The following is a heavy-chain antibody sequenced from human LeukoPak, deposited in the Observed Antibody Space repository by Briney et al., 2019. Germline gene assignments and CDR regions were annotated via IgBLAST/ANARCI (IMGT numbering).Heavy chain of an antibody. CDR2: ISSSGSTI. J-gene: IGHJ3*02. CDR1: GFTFSDYY. CDR3: ARGVRRLWFGEPTGAFDI. Sequence: GGSLRLSCAASGFTFSDYYMSWIRRAPGKGLEWVACISSSGSTIYYADSVKGRFTISRDNAKNSLCLQMNSLRAEDTAVYYCARGVRRLWFGEPTGAFDIWGQGTMVTVSS. D-gene: IGHD3-10*01. V-gene: IGHV3-11*04.